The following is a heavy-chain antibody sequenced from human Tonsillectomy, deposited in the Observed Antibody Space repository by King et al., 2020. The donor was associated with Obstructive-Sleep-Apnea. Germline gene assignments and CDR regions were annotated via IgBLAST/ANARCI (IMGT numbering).Heavy chain of an antibody. D-gene: IGHD3-10*01. J-gene: IGHJ4*02. CDR1: GASITSGGYY. Sequence: VQLQESGPGLVKASQTLSLTCTVSGASITSGGYYWSWIRQHPGKGLEWIGYIYYTGSTYYNPSLKSRVTISLDTSKNQFSLKLRSVTAADTAVYYCARWRGGPRAKFDYRGQGTLVTVSS. CDR3: ARWRGGPRAKFDY. V-gene: IGHV4-31*03. CDR2: IYYTGST.